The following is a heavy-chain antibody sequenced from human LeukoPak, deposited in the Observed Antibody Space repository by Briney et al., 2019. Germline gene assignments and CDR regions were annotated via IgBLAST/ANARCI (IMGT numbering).Heavy chain of an antibody. D-gene: IGHD1-26*01. CDR2: IYTSGST. Sequence: KPSETLSLTCTVSGGSISSYYWSWIRQPAGKGLGWIGRIYTSGSTNYNPSLKSRVTMSVDTSKNQFSLKLSSVTAADTAVYYCARYGSYDAFDIWGQGTMVTVSS. V-gene: IGHV4-4*07. CDR3: ARYGSYDAFDI. J-gene: IGHJ3*02. CDR1: GGSISSYY.